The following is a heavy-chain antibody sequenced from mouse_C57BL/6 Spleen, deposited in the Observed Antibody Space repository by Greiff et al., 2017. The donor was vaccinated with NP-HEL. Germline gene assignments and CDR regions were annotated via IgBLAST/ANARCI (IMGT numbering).Heavy chain of an antibody. CDR2: INPGSGGT. D-gene: IGHD2-5*01. CDR1: GYAFTNYL. CDR3: ARKDSNYAMDY. V-gene: IGHV1-54*01. Sequence: VQLQESGAELVRPGTSVTVSCKASGYAFTNYLIEWVKQRPGQGLEWIGVINPGSGGTNYNEKFKGKATLTADKSSSTAYMQLSSLTSEDSAVYFCARKDSNYAMDYWGQGTSVTVSS. J-gene: IGHJ4*01.